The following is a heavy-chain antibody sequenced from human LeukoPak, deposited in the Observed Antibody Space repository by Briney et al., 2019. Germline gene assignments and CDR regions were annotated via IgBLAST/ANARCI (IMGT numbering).Heavy chain of an antibody. J-gene: IGHJ4*02. Sequence: GGSLRLSCAVSGITVSNYGMSWVRQAPGKGLEWVAGISGSGGGTHYADSVKGRFTISRDNPKNTLHLQMNSLRAEDTAVYFCAKRGVVIRVILVGFHKEAYYFDSWGQGALVTVSS. CDR2: ISGSGGGT. CDR3: AKRGVVIRVILVGFHKEAYYFDS. D-gene: IGHD3-22*01. CDR1: GITVSNYG. V-gene: IGHV3-23*01.